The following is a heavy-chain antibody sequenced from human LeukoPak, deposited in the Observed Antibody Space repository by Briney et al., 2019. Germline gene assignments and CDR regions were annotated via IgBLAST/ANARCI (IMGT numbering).Heavy chain of an antibody. V-gene: IGHV4-59*01. D-gene: IGHD3-3*01. CDR2: INYSGST. Sequence: PSETLSLTCTVSSGSISSYYWSWIRQPPGKGLEWIGYINYSGSTNYNPSLKSRVTISVDTSKNQFSLKLSSVTAADTAVYYCARRSSGTSYFDYWGQGTLVTVSS. J-gene: IGHJ4*02. CDR1: SGSISSYY. CDR3: ARRSSGTSYFDY.